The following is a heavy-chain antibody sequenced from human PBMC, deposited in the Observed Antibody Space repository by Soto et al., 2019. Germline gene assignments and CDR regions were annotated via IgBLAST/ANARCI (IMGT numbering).Heavy chain of an antibody. CDR2: IYHSGST. Sequence: LSLTCTVSGGSISTYYWTWIRQSPGKGPEWIGYIYHSGSTYYNPSLKSRVTISVDRSKNQFSLKLSSVTAADTAVYYCAGGPGVARNYWGQGTLVTVSS. J-gene: IGHJ4*02. D-gene: IGHD5-12*01. CDR1: GGSISTYY. V-gene: IGHV4-59*04. CDR3: AGGPGVARNY.